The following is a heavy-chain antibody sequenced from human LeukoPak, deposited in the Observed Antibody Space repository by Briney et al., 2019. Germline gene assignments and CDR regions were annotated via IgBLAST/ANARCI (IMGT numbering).Heavy chain of an antibody. CDR1: GYTFTSYA. CDR2: INAGNGNT. D-gene: IGHD3-22*01. V-gene: IGHV1-3*01. J-gene: IGHJ4*02. Sequence: ASVKVSCKASGYTFTSYAMHWVRQAPGQRLEWMGWINAGNGNTKYSQKFQGRVTITRDTSASTAYVELSSLRSEDTAVYYCARGRTMIVFPLGDYWGQGTLVTVSS. CDR3: ARGRTMIVFPLGDY.